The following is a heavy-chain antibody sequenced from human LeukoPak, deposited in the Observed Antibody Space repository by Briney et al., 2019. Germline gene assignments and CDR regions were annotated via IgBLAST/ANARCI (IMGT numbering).Heavy chain of an antibody. D-gene: IGHD2-8*02. CDR1: GFTFSSYS. V-gene: IGHV3-23*01. CDR2: ISGSGGST. CDR3: AKLVLEPYFDY. J-gene: IGHJ4*02. Sequence: GGSLRLSCAASGFTFSSYSMNWVRQAPGKGLEWVSAISGSGGSTYYADSVKGRFTISRDNSKNTLYLQMNSLRAEDTAVYYCAKLVLEPYFDYWGQGTLVTVSS.